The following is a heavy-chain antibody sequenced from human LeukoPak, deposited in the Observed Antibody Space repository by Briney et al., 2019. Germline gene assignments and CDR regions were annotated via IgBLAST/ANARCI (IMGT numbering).Heavy chain of an antibody. D-gene: IGHD3-3*01. CDR1: GFTFSDSA. CDR3: AKGGQDFDFWGFDL. V-gene: IGHV3-23*01. J-gene: IGHJ5*02. Sequence: GGSLRLSCAASGFTFSDSAVSWVRQSPGEGLEWVSSISDTGGRTYYADSVKGRFTITRDNSRNTVYLQMNQMRAGDTARYYCAKGGQDFDFWGFDLWGQGILVTVSS. CDR2: ISDTGGRT.